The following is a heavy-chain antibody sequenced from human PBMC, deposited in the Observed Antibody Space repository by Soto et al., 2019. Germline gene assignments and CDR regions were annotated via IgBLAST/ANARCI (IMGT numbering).Heavy chain of an antibody. Sequence: ASVKVSCKASGYIFNKYGFNWVRQAPGQGLEWMGLISACNGYTNLAQKFQGSLTLTTDASTNTAYMELSSLRSGDTATYFCARGRAVVVPAGNPDAFDXWGQGTMVTVS. CDR3: ARGRAVVVPAGNPDAFDX. CDR2: ISACNGYT. CDR1: GYIFNKYG. V-gene: IGHV1-18*01. D-gene: IGHD2-21*01. J-gene: IGHJ3*01.